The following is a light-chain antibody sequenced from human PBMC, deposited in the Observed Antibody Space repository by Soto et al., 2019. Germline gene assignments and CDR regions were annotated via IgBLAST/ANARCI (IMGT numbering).Light chain of an antibody. CDR2: SDN. V-gene: IGLV1-44*01. CDR1: SFNIGSNT. CDR3: AAWDDSLNGYVV. J-gene: IGLJ2*01. Sequence: QPVLTQPPSASGTPGQRVTISCSGSSFNIGSNTVNWYQQLPGTAPKLLIYSDNQRPSGVPDRFSGSKSGTSASLAISGLQSEDEADYYCAAWDDSLNGYVVFGGGTKVTVL.